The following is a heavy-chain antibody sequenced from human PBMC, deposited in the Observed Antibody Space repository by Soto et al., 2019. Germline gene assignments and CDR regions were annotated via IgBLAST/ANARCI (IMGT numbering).Heavy chain of an antibody. Sequence: QVQLVQSGAAVKKPGASVKVSCKASGYTFISYDINWVRQATGQGLEWMGWMNPNTGDTGYAQKFQGRVTMTRNTSINTANLELSSLRSDDTAVYFCARGDGYIFEYWGQGTLVTVSS. CDR2: MNPNTGDT. V-gene: IGHV1-8*01. CDR1: GYTFISYD. D-gene: IGHD5-12*01. J-gene: IGHJ4*02. CDR3: ARGDGYIFEY.